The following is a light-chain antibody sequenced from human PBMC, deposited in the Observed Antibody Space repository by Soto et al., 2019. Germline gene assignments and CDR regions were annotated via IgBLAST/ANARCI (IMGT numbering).Light chain of an antibody. CDR3: ATWDDSLNGHVV. J-gene: IGLJ2*01. CDR2: RNN. CDR1: RANIGSNT. Sequence: QSVPTQPPSESGTPGQRVTISCSGSRANIGSNTVNWYQQLPGTAPKFLIYRNNQRPSGVPKRFSGSKSGTSASLAISGLQSEDEAEYYCATWDDSLNGHVVFGGGTKLTVL. V-gene: IGLV1-44*01.